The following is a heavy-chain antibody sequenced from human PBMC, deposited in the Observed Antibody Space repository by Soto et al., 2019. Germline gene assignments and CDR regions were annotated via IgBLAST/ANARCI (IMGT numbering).Heavy chain of an antibody. CDR2: IYPGDSDT. CDR3: ARRELYDILTGYYRDRPFDY. CDR1: GYSFTSYL. J-gene: IGHJ4*02. D-gene: IGHD3-9*01. V-gene: IGHV5-51*01. Sequence: PGESLKISCKGSGYSFTSYLIGWVRQMPGKGLEWMGIIYPGDSDTRYSPSFQGQVTISADKSISTAYLQWSSLKASDTAMYYCARRELYDILTGYYRDRPFDYWGQGTLVTVSS.